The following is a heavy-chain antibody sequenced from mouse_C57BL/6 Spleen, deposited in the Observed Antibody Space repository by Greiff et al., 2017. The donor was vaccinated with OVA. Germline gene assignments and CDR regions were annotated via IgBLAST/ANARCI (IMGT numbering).Heavy chain of an antibody. CDR1: GYAFSSSW. V-gene: IGHV1-82*01. Sequence: QVHVKQSGPELVKPGASVKISCKASGYAFSSSWMNWVKQRPGKGLEWIGRIYPGDGDTNYNGKFKGKATLTADKSSSTAYMQLSSLTSEDSAVYFCARRRNYYGSSGDAMDYWGQGTSVTVSS. J-gene: IGHJ4*01. D-gene: IGHD1-1*01. CDR2: IYPGDGDT. CDR3: ARRRNYYGSSGDAMDY.